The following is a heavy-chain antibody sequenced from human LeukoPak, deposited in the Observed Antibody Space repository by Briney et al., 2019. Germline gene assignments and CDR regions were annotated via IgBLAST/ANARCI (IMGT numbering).Heavy chain of an antibody. J-gene: IGHJ3*02. CDR3: ARDSEVGATDAFDI. CDR2: ISYDGSNK. V-gene: IGHV3-30*04. D-gene: IGHD1-26*01. Sequence: GGSLRLSCAASGFTFSSYAMHWVRQAPGKGLEWVAVISYDGSNKYYADSVKGRFTISRDNSKNTLYLQMNSLRAEDTAVYYCARDSEVGATDAFDIWGQGTMVTVSS. CDR1: GFTFSSYA.